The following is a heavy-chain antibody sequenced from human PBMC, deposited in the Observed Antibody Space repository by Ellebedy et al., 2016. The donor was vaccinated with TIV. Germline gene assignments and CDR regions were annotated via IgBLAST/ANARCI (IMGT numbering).Heavy chain of an antibody. J-gene: IGHJ6*02. CDR2: ISAYNGNT. CDR1: GYTFTSYG. D-gene: IGHD1/OR15-1a*01. Sequence: ASVKVSXXASGYTFTSYGISWVRQAPGQGLEWMGWISAYNGNTNYAQKLQGRVTMTTDTSTSTAYMELSSLRSEDTAVYYCATTPETYYYYGMDVWGQGTTVTVSS. CDR3: ATTPETYYYYGMDV. V-gene: IGHV1-18*01.